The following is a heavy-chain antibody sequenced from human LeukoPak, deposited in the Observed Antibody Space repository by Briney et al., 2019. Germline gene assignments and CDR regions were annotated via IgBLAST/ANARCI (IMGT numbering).Heavy chain of an antibody. CDR1: GYTFTSYG. CDR3: ARDSMIVVVTHRALDAFDI. D-gene: IGHD3-22*01. J-gene: IGHJ3*02. V-gene: IGHV1-18*01. Sequence: ASVKVSCKASGYTFTSYGISWVRQAPGQGLEWMGWISAYNGNTNYAQKLQGRVTMTTDTSTSTAYMELRSLRSDDTAVYYCARDSMIVVVTHRALDAFDIWGQGTMVTVSS. CDR2: ISAYNGNT.